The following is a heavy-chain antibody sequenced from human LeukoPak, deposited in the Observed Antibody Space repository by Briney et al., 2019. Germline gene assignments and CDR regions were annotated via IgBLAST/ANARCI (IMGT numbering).Heavy chain of an antibody. Sequence: SETPSLTCTVSGGSISSYYWSWIRQPPGKGLEWIGYIYYSGSTNYNPSLKSRVTISVDTSKNQFSLKLSSVTAADTAVYYCARDRRGYGSGSYYRIGGQFDPWGQGTLVTVSS. J-gene: IGHJ5*02. CDR2: IYYSGST. V-gene: IGHV4-59*01. D-gene: IGHD3-10*01. CDR1: GGSISSYY. CDR3: ARDRRGYGSGSYYRIGGQFDP.